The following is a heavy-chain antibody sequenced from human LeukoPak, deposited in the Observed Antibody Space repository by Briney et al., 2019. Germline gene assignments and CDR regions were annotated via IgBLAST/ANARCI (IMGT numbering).Heavy chain of an antibody. V-gene: IGHV4-39*01. Sequence: SETLSLTCTVSGGSISSSSYYWGWIRQPPGKGLEWIGSIYYSGSTYYNPSLKSRVTISVDTSKNQFSLKLSSATAADTAVYYCARTGAERGYYYYMDVWGKGTTVTVSS. CDR1: GGSISSSSYY. J-gene: IGHJ6*03. D-gene: IGHD7-27*01. CDR3: ARTGAERGYYYYMDV. CDR2: IYYSGST.